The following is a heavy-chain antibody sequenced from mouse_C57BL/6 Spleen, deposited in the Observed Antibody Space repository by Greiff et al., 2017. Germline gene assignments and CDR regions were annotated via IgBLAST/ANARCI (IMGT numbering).Heavy chain of an antibody. CDR2: IYPGAGDT. CDR3: ARRESYGSSFDY. J-gene: IGHJ2*01. CDR1: GYAFSSSW. V-gene: IGHV1-82*01. Sequence: QVQLQQSGPELVKPGASVKISCKASGYAFSSSWMNWVKQRPGKGLEWIGRIYPGAGDTNYNGKFKGTATLTADKSSSTAYVQRRSLTSEDSAVYVCARRESYGSSFDYGGQGTTLTVSS. D-gene: IGHD1-1*01.